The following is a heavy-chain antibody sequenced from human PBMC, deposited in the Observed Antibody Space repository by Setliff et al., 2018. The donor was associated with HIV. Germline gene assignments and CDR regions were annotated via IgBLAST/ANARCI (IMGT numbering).Heavy chain of an antibody. Sequence: GGSLSLSCAASGFTFSSYGMHWVRQAPGKGLEWVALISYDGSKKYYADSVKGRFSISRDNPKNTVYLQMNSLRPEDTALYYCAKIPHTGDSAFDVWGQGTMVTVSS. J-gene: IGHJ3*01. CDR1: GFTFSSYG. V-gene: IGHV3-30*18. CDR2: ISYDGSKK. D-gene: IGHD7-27*01. CDR3: AKIPHTGDSAFDV.